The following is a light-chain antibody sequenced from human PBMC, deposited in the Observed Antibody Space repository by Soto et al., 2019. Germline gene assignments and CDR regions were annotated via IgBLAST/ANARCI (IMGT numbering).Light chain of an antibody. CDR3: QEYNSLWT. CDR1: QSISSW. V-gene: IGKV1-5*01. CDR2: DAS. J-gene: IGKJ1*01. Sequence: DIQMTQSPSTLSASVGDRVTITCRASQSISSWLAWYQQKPGKAPKLLIYDASSLESGVPSRFGGSGSGTEFTLTISSLQPDDVATYYCQEYNSLWTFGQGTKVEIK.